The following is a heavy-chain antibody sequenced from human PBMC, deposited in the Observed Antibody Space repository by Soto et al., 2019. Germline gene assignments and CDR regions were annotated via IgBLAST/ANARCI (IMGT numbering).Heavy chain of an antibody. CDR1: GLTFRRYW. J-gene: IGHJ6*02. CDR2: INSDGTSS. V-gene: IGHV3-74*01. Sequence: EVPLVESGGGLIQPGGSLRLSCQASGLTFRRYWMHWVRQAPGKGLFWVSSINSDGTSSSYADSVKGRFTISRDNAKNTVYLQMNSLRAEDTAIYYCSSYDVLSGHHLPDAWGQGTMVTVSS. CDR3: SSYDVLSGHHLPDA. D-gene: IGHD3-3*01.